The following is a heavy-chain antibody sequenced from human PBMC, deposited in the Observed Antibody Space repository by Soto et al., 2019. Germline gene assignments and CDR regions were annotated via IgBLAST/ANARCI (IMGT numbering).Heavy chain of an antibody. D-gene: IGHD3-22*01. CDR3: ARSLAGDSSGYYWGTDAFDI. J-gene: IGHJ3*02. CDR1: GGSISSSNW. Sequence: PSETLSLTCTVSGGSISSSNWWSWVRQPPGKGLEWIGEIYHSGSTNYNPSLKSRVTISVDKSKNQFSLKLSSVTAADTAVYYCARSLAGDSSGYYWGTDAFDIWGQGTMVTVSS. CDR2: IYHSGST. V-gene: IGHV4-4*02.